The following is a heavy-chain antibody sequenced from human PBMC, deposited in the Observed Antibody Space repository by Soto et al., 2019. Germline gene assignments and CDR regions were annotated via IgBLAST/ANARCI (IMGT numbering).Heavy chain of an antibody. V-gene: IGHV4-34*01. J-gene: IGHJ6*02. D-gene: IGHD3-16*02. Sequence: SGALALTFAVYGAPFSGCYWSWVRQPSGKRLEWIGEINHSGSTNYNPSLKSRVTISVDTSKNQFSLKLSSVTAADTAVYYCARVRGYDYVWGSYRTYGMDVWGQGTTVT. CDR1: GAPFSGCY. CDR3: ARVRGYDYVWGSYRTYGMDV. CDR2: INHSGST.